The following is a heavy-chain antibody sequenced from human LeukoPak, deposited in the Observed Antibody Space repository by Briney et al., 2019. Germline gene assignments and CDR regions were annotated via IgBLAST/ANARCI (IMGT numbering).Heavy chain of an antibody. CDR1: GFTFSSYW. Sequence: TGGSLRLSCAASGFTFSSYWMSWVRQAPGKGLEWVANIKQDGSEKYYVDSVKGRFTISRDNAKNSLYLQMNSLRAEDTAVYYCARFVEVVVPADTTPPTYFDYWGQGTLVTVSS. D-gene: IGHD2-2*01. V-gene: IGHV3-7*01. CDR3: ARFVEVVVPADTTPPTYFDY. J-gene: IGHJ4*02. CDR2: IKQDGSEK.